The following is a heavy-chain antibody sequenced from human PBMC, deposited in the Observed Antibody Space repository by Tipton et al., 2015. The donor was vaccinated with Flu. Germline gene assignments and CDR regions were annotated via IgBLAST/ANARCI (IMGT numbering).Heavy chain of an antibody. CDR3: ARGLRDLSFGEGWFDP. CDR2: INHSGST. J-gene: IGHJ5*02. V-gene: IGHV4-34*01. CDR1: GGFFSGYY. D-gene: IGHD3-10*01. Sequence: TLSLTCAVYGGFFSGYYWSWIRQPPGKGLEWIGEINHSGSTNYNPSLKSRVTISVDTSKNQFSLKLSSVTAADTAVYYCARGLRDLSFGEGWFDPWGQGTLVTVSS.